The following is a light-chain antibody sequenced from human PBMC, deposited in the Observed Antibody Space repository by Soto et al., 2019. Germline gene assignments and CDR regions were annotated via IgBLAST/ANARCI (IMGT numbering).Light chain of an antibody. CDR3: QQRAMWPLT. CDR1: QGVGTY. J-gene: IGKJ4*01. Sequence: DIVLAQSPATLSLSPGERAALSCRASQGVGTYLAWYQHKPGQAPRLLIYDTPNRATGIPGRFSGTGSGTDFTLTITSLEPGDSAVYYCQQRAMWPLTFGGGTKVEIK. V-gene: IGKV3-11*01. CDR2: DTP.